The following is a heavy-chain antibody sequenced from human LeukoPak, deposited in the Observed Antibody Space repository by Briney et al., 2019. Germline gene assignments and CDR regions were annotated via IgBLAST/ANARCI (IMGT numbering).Heavy chain of an antibody. D-gene: IGHD3-16*01. CDR2: INAGNGNT. V-gene: IGHV1-3*01. J-gene: IGHJ4*02. Sequence: ASVTVSCKASGYTFTSYAMHWVRQAPGQRLEWMGWINAGNGNTKYSQKFQGRVTITRDTSASTAYMELGSLRSEDTAVYYCARDPGGSFFDYWGQGTLVTVSS. CDR1: GYTFTSYA. CDR3: ARDPGGSFFDY.